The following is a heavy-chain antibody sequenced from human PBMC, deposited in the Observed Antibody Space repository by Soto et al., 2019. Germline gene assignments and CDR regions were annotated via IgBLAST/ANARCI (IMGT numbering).Heavy chain of an antibody. Sequence: ASETQSLPCTVIGCSLGGSSSHWGWFRQPPGKGLEWIGSIDDGAKVYYNPSLRGRVTLFVDTSKNQFSLNLKSVTATDTAVYYCALTPPIEVAGLDLWGQGTLVTVS. CDR3: ALTPPIEVAGLDL. CDR2: IDDGAKV. CDR1: GCSLGGSSSH. D-gene: IGHD6-19*01. J-gene: IGHJ4*02. V-gene: IGHV4-39*01.